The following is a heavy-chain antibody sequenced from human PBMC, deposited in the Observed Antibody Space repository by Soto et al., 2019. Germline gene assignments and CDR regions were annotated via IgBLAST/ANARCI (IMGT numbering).Heavy chain of an antibody. CDR3: ARDSPPVDY. J-gene: IGHJ4*02. V-gene: IGHV1-18*01. CDR1: GYTFTNYG. CDR2: ISAYNGNT. Sequence: QVQLVQSGAEVKKPGASVKVSCKASGYTFTNYGISWVRQAPGQGLEWMGWISAYNGNTKYAQKLQDRGAMTTDTTTTTAYMELRSLRSDDTAVYYCARDSPPVDYWGQGTLVTVSS.